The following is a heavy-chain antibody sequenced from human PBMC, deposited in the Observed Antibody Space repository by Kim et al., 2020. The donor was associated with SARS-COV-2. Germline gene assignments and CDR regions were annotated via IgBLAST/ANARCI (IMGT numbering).Heavy chain of an antibody. CDR3: ARGAYGDVSFDY. D-gene: IGHD4-17*01. J-gene: IGHJ4*02. CDR2: T. V-gene: IGHV1-18*01. Sequence: TKYGQKVQGRVIMTTDMSTNTAYMELWSLRSDDTAMYYCARGAYGDVSFDYWGQGTLVTVSS.